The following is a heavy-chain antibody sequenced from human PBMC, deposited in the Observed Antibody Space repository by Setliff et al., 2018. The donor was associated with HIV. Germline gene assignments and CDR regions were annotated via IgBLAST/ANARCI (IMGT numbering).Heavy chain of an antibody. CDR2: IIPIFGTA. D-gene: IGHD3-3*01. J-gene: IGHJ6*03. Sequence: SVKVSCKASGGTFSSYGMSWVRQAPGQGLEWMGGIIPIFGTANYAQRFQGKVTITADKSTSTAYMGLTSLRFDDTAMYYCVRGVQSPPHYSYYYMDVWGEGTMVTVSS. CDR3: VRGVQSPPHYSYYYMDV. CDR1: GGTFSSYG. V-gene: IGHV1-69*06.